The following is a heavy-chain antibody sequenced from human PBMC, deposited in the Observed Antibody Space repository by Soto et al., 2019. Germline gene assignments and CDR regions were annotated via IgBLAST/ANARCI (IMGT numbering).Heavy chain of an antibody. CDR1: ASISSAGYS. CDR3: ARGGGLPDCGGFCPPDY. Sequence: ASISSAGYSWSWIRQPPGKALEWIGCIYNSGTTTYDPSLKSRVTISEDRSKNQFSLNLSSVTAADTAVYYCARGGGLPDCGGFCPPDYWGQGTLVTVSS. V-gene: IGHV4-30-2*01. D-gene: IGHD2-21*01. J-gene: IGHJ4*02. CDR2: IYNSGTT.